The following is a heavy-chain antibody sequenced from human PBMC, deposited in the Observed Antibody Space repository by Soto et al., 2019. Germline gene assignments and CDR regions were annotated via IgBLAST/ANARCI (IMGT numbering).Heavy chain of an antibody. CDR3: LKDAPSGASDD. Sequence: VQVVASGGGLVQPGRSLRLSCAVSGFRFEQYVMHWVRQAPGKGLGCVSTVSPTGDTVAYADSVEGRFTVSRDNAKNSLYLQMNSRKGDDTYVYYCLKDAPSGASDDWGQGTLVTVSS. D-gene: IGHD2-15*01. CDR1: GFRFEQYV. J-gene: IGHJ4*02. V-gene: IGHV3-9*01. CDR2: VSPTGDTV.